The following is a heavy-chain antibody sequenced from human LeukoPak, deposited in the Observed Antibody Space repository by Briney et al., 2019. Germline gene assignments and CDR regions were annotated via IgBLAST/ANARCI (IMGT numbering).Heavy chain of an antibody. V-gene: IGHV4-59*01. D-gene: IGHD3-10*01. J-gene: IGHJ4*02. CDR2: IDDTGST. CDR1: GGSISSYY. Sequence: NASETLSLTCTVSGGSISSYYWSWIRQPPGKGLEWIGYIDDTGSTNYNPSLKSRITISIDTSKIQFSLNLSSATAADTAIYYCARGGLRGLFDHWGQGTLVTVSS. CDR3: ARGGLRGLFDH.